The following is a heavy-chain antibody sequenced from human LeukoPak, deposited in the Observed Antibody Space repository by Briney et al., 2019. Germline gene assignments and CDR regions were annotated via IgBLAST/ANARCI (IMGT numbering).Heavy chain of an antibody. CDR2: INQDGSET. D-gene: IGHD2-15*01. CDR1: GFTFSDYW. V-gene: IGHV3-7*01. J-gene: IGHJ4*02. CDR3: VGPELPGWSVFFDF. Sequence: PGGSLRLSCAASGFTFSDYWMSWVRQAPGKGLEWVANINQDGSETYYADSVKGRFTMSRDNAKNSLDLQMNSLRAEDTAVYYCVGPELPGWSVFFDFWGQGTLVTVSS.